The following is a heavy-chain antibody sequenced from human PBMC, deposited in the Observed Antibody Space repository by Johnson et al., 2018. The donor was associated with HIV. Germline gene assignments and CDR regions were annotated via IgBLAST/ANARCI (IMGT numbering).Heavy chain of an antibody. CDR3: AKMVHGEPPWAFDI. J-gene: IGHJ3*02. V-gene: IGHV3-30*18. D-gene: IGHD4-17*01. Sequence: QVQLVESGGGVVQPGRSLRLSCTASGFTFSSYGMHWVRQAPGKGLEWVAVISYDGRDQYDANYGKGRFTISRDNSKTTLYLQMNSLRAEDTAVYYCAKMVHGEPPWAFDIWGQGTMVTVSS. CDR2: ISYDGRDQ. CDR1: GFTFSSYG.